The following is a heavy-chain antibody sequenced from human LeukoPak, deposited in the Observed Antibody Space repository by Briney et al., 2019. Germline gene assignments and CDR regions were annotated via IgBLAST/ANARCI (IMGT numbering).Heavy chain of an antibody. CDR1: GGSISSYY. D-gene: IGHD2-15*01. CDR2: IYTSGST. V-gene: IGHV4-4*07. J-gene: IGHJ3*02. CDR3: ARDSTYCSGGSCYRDAFDI. Sequence: PSETLSLTCTVSGGSISSYYWSWIRQPAGKGLEWIGRIYTSGSTNYNPSLKSRVTMSVDTSKNQYSLKLSSVTAADTAVYYCARDSTYCSGGSCYRDAFDIWGQGTMVTVSS.